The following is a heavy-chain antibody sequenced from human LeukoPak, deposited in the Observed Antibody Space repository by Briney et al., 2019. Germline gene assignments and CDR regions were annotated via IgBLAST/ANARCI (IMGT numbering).Heavy chain of an antibody. D-gene: IGHD4-11*01. CDR2: IYYSGST. J-gene: IGHJ6*03. Sequence: SETLSLTCTVSGGSISSGSYYWSWIRQPPGKGLEWIGYIYYSGSTNYNPSLKSRVTISVDTSKNQFSQKLSSVTAADTAVYYCARASLTDYYYYYMDVWGKGTTVTVSS. V-gene: IGHV4-61*01. CDR3: ARASLTDYYYYYMDV. CDR1: GGSISSGSYY.